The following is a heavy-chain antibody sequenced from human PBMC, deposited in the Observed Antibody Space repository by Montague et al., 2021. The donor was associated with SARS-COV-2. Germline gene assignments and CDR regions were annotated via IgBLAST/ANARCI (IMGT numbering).Heavy chain of an antibody. J-gene: IGHJ4*02. Sequence: SETLSLTCAVYAGSFSGYSWSWIRQPPGKGLEWIGEINHSGSTNYNPSLKSRVTISVDTSKNQFSLKLSSVTAADTAVYYCAGGARVPTGGSCFDSWGQGTLVPVSS. D-gene: IGHD3-10*01. CDR1: AGSFSGYS. CDR3: AGGARVPTGGSCFDS. V-gene: IGHV4-34*01. CDR2: INHSGST.